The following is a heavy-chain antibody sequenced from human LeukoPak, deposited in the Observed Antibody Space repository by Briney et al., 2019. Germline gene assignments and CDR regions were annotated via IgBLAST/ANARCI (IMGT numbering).Heavy chain of an antibody. CDR2: MNPNSGNT. D-gene: IGHD3-3*01. V-gene: IGHV1-8*02. Sequence: GASVKVSCKASGYTFTSYGISWVRQATGQGLEWMGWMNPNSGNTGYAQKFQGRVTMTRNTSISTAYMELSSLRSEDTAVYYCARFTTYYDFWSGYLGGFDPWGQGTLVTVSS. J-gene: IGHJ5*02. CDR1: GYTFTSYG. CDR3: ARFTTYYDFWSGYLGGFDP.